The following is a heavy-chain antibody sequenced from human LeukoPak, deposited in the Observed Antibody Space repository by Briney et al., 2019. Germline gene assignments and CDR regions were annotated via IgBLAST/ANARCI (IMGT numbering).Heavy chain of an antibody. J-gene: IGHJ4*02. V-gene: IGHV3-74*01. Sequence: GGSLRLSCAASGFTFSSYWMHWVRQAPGKGLVWVSRINSDGSSTSYADSVKGRFTISRDNAKNTLYLQMNSLRAEDTAVYYCARARSVRFLEWNYDYWGQGTLVTVSS. CDR1: GFTFSSYW. CDR2: INSDGSST. CDR3: ARARSVRFLEWNYDY. D-gene: IGHD3-3*01.